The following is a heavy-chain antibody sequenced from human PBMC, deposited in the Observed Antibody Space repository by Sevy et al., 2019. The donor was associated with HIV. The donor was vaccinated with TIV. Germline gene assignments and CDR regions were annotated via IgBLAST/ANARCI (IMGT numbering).Heavy chain of an antibody. V-gene: IGHV4-4*07. Sequence: SQTLSLTCTVSGGSIRSYYWSWIRQPAGKGLEWIGRIYTSGSTNYNPSLKSRVTMSVDTSKNQFSLKLSSVTAADTAVYYCASNWDYYDSSGWGNASDIWGQGTMVTVSS. CDR1: GGSIRSYY. CDR2: IYTSGST. J-gene: IGHJ3*02. D-gene: IGHD3-22*01. CDR3: ASNWDYYDSSGWGNASDI.